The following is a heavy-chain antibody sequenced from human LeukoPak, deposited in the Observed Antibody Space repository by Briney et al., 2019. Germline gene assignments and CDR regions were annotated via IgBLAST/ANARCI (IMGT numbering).Heavy chain of an antibody. D-gene: IGHD3-22*01. J-gene: IGHJ4*02. V-gene: IGHV3-30*02. CDR2: IRYDGTNK. CDR3: ARSYDSSGYYSDLFDY. Sequence: GGSLRLSCAASGFTFSSYAIHWVRQAPGKGLEWVAFIRYDGTNKYYADSVKGRFTISRDNSKNTLYLQMNSLRAEDTAVYYCARSYDSSGYYSDLFDYWGQGTLVTVSS. CDR1: GFTFSSYA.